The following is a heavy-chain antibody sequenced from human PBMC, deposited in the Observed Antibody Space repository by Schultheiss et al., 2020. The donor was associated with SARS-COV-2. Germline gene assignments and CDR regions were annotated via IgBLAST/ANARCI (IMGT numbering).Heavy chain of an antibody. Sequence: GGSLRLSCAASGFTFSSYAMHWVRQAPGKGLEWVANIKQDGSEKYYVDSVKGRFTISRDNAKNSLYLQMNSLRAEDTAVYYCATTGQPKYFQHWGQGTLVTVSS. J-gene: IGHJ1*01. V-gene: IGHV3-7*03. CDR3: ATTGQPKYFQH. D-gene: IGHD1-1*01. CDR2: IKQDGSEK. CDR1: GFTFSSYA.